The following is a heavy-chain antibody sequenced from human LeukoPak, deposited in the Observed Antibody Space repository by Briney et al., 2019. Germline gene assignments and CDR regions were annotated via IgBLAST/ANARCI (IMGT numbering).Heavy chain of an antibody. D-gene: IGHD4-23*01. Sequence: QAGGSLRLSCAASGFTFTNYWMSWVRQAPGKGLEWVSLIYSGGTTYYADSVKGRFTISRDNSKNTLYLQMNSLRAEDTAVYYCARRAGGYSHPYDYWGQGILVTVSS. CDR1: GFTFTNYW. J-gene: IGHJ4*02. CDR3: ARRAGGYSHPYDY. CDR2: IYSGGTT. V-gene: IGHV3-53*01.